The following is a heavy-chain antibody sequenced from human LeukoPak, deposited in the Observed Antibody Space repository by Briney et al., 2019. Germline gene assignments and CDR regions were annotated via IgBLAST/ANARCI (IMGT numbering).Heavy chain of an antibody. J-gene: IGHJ4*02. CDR1: GFTFSTYA. D-gene: IGHD2-2*01. V-gene: IGHV3-23*01. CDR3: AKDQALSLSSSRALDY. Sequence: GGSLRLSCVASGFTFSTYALSWVRQAPGKGLEWVSAISSSGGRPYYADSVNGRFTISRDNSKNTLYLQMNSLRAEDTALYYCAKDQALSLSSSRALDYWGQGTLVTVSS. CDR2: ISSSGGRP.